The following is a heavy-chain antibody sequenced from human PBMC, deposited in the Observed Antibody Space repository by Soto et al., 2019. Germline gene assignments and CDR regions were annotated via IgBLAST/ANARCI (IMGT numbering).Heavy chain of an antibody. Sequence: EVQLVESGGGLVQPGGSLRLSCAASGFTFSSYWMSWVRQAPGKGLEWVANIKQDGSEKYYVDSVKGRFTISRDNAKNSLNLQMNSLRAEDTAVYYWARVTDYYESSGYFDYWGQGTLVTVSS. J-gene: IGHJ4*02. CDR2: IKQDGSEK. CDR3: ARVTDYYESSGYFDY. D-gene: IGHD3-22*01. CDR1: GFTFSSYW. V-gene: IGHV3-7*01.